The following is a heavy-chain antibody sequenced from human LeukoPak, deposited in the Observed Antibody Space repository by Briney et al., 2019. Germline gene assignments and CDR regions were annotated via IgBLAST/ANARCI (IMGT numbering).Heavy chain of an antibody. J-gene: IGHJ3*02. CDR3: TTDSYYYDSSGYYSDAFDI. Sequence: GGSLRLSCAASGFTLSNAWMSWVRQAPGKGLEWVGRIKSKTDGGTTDYAAPVKGRFTISRGDSKNTLYLQMNSLKTEDTAVYYCTTDSYYYDSSGYYSDAFDIWGQGTMVTVSS. CDR2: IKSKTDGGTT. CDR1: GFTLSNAW. V-gene: IGHV3-15*01. D-gene: IGHD3-22*01.